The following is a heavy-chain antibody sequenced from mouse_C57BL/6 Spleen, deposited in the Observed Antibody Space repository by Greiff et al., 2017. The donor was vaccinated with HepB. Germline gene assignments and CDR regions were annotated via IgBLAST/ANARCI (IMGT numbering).Heavy chain of an antibody. D-gene: IGHD1-1*02. CDR2: IHPNSGST. J-gene: IGHJ4*01. V-gene: IGHV1-64*01. CDR3: GEGDYDYYAMDY. Sequence: QVQLQQPGAELVKPGASVKLSCKASVYTFTSYLMHWVKQRPGQGLEWIGMIHPNSGSTNYNEKFKSKTTLTVDKSSSTAYMQLSSLTSEDSAVYYCGEGDYDYYAMDYWGQGTSVTVSS. CDR1: VYTFTSYL.